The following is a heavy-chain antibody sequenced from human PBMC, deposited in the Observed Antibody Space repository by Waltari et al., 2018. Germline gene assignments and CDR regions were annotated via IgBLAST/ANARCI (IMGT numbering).Heavy chain of an antibody. CDR2: IIPIFGTA. CDR3: ARVAAYCGGDCRFDY. D-gene: IGHD2-21*02. V-gene: IGHV1-69*01. CDR1: GGTFSSYA. Sequence: QVQLVQSGAEVKKPGSSVKVSCKASGGTFSSYAIILVRQAPGQGLEWMGGIIPIFGTANYAQKFQGRVTITADESTSTAYMELSSLRSEDTAVYYCARVAAYCGGDCRFDYWGQGTLVTVSS. J-gene: IGHJ4*02.